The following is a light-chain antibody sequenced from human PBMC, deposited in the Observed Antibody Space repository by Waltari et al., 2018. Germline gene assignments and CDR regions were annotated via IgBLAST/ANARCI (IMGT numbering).Light chain of an antibody. CDR3: CSYAGSYTWV. V-gene: IGLV2-11*01. CDR1: SSDVGGYNF. J-gene: IGLJ2*01. Sequence: SVTISCTGTSSDVGGYNFVSWYQQHPDKAPKLMIYDVNKWPSGVPDRFSGSKSGNTASLTISGLQAEDEAEYFCCSYAGSYTWVFGGGTKLTV. CDR2: DVN.